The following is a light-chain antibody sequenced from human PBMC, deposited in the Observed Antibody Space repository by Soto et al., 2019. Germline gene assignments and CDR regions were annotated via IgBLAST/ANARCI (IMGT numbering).Light chain of an antibody. CDR3: SSYAGSNHSDYV. V-gene: IGLV2-8*01. CDR2: EVS. Sequence: QSALTQPPSASGSPGQSVTISCTGTSSDVGGYNYVSWYQQHPGKAPKLMIYEVSKRPSGVPDRFSGSKSGNTASLTVSGLQAEDEADYYCSSYAGSNHSDYVFGTGTKLTVL. J-gene: IGLJ1*01. CDR1: SSDVGGYNY.